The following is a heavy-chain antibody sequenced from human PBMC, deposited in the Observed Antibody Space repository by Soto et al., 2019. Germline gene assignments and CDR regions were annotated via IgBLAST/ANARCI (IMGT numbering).Heavy chain of an antibody. CDR2: IYYSGRT. J-gene: IGHJ6*02. Sequence: LSCTVGVGCLGGDLVCCILLCPGKGLEWIGSIYYSGRTNYNPSLKSRVTISMDTSKTQFSLKLSSVTAADTAVYYCARDNYYDGSGYAFHLWGPAPMVTVSS. CDR3: ARDNYYDGSGYAFHL. D-gene: IGHD3-22*01. V-gene: IGHV4-59*08. CDR1: VGCLGGDL.